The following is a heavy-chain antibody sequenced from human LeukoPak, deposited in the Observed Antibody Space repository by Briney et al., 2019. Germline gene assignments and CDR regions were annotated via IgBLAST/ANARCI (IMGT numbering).Heavy chain of an antibody. CDR1: GGSISGYY. V-gene: IGHV4-59*01. CDR2: IYYSGST. D-gene: IGHD3-22*01. Sequence: SETLSLTCTVSGGSISGYYWNWIRQPPGKGLEWIGYIYYSGSTSYNPSLKSRVTISGDTSKNQFSLKLSSVTAADTAVYYCARDLGGSYYDSSGTLTDIWGQGTMVTVSS. CDR3: ARDLGGSYYDSSGTLTDI. J-gene: IGHJ3*02.